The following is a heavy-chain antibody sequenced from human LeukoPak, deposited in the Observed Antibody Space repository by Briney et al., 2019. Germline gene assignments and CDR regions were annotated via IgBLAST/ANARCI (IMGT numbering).Heavy chain of an antibody. Sequence: PGGSLRLSCAASGFTFSSYWMSWVRQAPGKGLKGVANIKQDGSEKYYVDSVKGRFTISRDNAKNSLYLQMNSLRAEDTAVYYCARDSAITMVRGVILDYWGQGTLVTVSS. CDR2: IKQDGSEK. J-gene: IGHJ4*02. D-gene: IGHD3-10*01. CDR3: ARDSAITMVRGVILDY. V-gene: IGHV3-7*01. CDR1: GFTFSSYW.